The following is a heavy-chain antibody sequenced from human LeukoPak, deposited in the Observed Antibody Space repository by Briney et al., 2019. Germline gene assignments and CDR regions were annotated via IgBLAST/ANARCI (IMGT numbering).Heavy chain of an antibody. J-gene: IGHJ4*02. Sequence: PLETLSLTRTVSLGSLSSYYWSSMPDPPGKGLGWIGYIYYSGSTNYIPSLKIRVTISVDTSNNHLSLKLSSVTAADTAVYDCVRGFSGWPYIIDYWGQGTLVTVSS. CDR1: LGSLSSYY. D-gene: IGHD6-19*01. V-gene: IGHV4-59*01. CDR2: IYYSGST. CDR3: VRGFSGWPYIIDY.